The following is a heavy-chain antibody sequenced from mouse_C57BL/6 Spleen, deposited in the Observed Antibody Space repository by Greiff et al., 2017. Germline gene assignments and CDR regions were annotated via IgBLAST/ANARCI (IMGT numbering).Heavy chain of an antibody. CDR1: GYTFTSYW. J-gene: IGHJ3*01. CDR3: AIGSSPAWFAY. CDR2: IDPKSGGT. V-gene: IGHV1-72*01. D-gene: IGHD1-1*01. Sequence: VQLQQPGAELVKPGASVKLSCKASGYTFTSYWMHWVKQRPGRGLEWIGRIDPKSGGTKYNEKFKSKATLTVDKPSSTAYMQLSSLTSEDSAVYDCAIGSSPAWFAYWGQGTLVTVSA.